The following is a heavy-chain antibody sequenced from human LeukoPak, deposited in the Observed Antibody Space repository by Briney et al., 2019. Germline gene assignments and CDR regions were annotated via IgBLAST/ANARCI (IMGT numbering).Heavy chain of an antibody. CDR2: IDSDGSRT. Sequence: GGSLRLSCAASGFTFSTYWMHWVRQTPGKGLVWVSHIDSDGSRTNYGDSVKGRFTISRDNAKNTLYLQMNSLRAEDTAIYYCARDSGGGDDYWGQGTLVTVSS. V-gene: IGHV3-74*01. CDR1: GFTFSTYW. D-gene: IGHD2-21*02. J-gene: IGHJ4*02. CDR3: ARDSGGGDDY.